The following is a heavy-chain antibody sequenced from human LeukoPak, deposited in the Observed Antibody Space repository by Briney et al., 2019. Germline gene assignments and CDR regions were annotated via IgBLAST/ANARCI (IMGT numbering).Heavy chain of an antibody. CDR3: ARRGTDASFSFFDV. CDR1: GFTFDDYT. D-gene: IGHD1-1*01. V-gene: IGHV3-9*01. CDR2: ISWNSGSI. J-gene: IGHJ3*01. Sequence: GGSLRLSCAASGFTFDDYTMHWVRQAPGKGLEWVSGISWNSGSIGYADSVKGRFTISRDNAKNSLYLQMNSLRAEDTATYFCARRGTDASFSFFDVWGQGTMVTVSS.